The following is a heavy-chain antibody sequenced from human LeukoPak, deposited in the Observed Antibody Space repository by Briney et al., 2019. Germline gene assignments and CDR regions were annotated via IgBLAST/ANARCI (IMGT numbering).Heavy chain of an antibody. V-gene: IGHV3-30-3*01. D-gene: IGHD6-6*01. J-gene: IGHJ3*02. Sequence: GRSLRLSCAASGFTFSSYAMHWVRQAPGKGLEWVAVISYDGSNKCYADSVKGRFTISRDNSKNTLYLQMNSLRAEDTAVYYCARYRSSPIKAFDTWGQGTMVTAS. CDR2: ISYDGSNK. CDR1: GFTFSSYA. CDR3: ARYRSSPIKAFDT.